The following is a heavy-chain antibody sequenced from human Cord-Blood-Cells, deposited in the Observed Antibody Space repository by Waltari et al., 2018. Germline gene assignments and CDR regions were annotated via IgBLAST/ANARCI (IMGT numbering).Heavy chain of an antibody. CDR1: GYTFPSYD. V-gene: IGHV1-8*03. CDR3: ARGDPLAPDAFDI. J-gene: IGHJ3*02. Sequence: QVQLVQSGAEVKKPGPSVKVSCKAPGYTFPSYDINWVRQATGQGLEWMGWMNPNSGNTGYAQKFQGRVTITRNTSISTAYMELSSLRSEDTAVYYCARGDPLAPDAFDIWGQGTMVTVSS. CDR2: MNPNSGNT. D-gene: IGHD1-1*01.